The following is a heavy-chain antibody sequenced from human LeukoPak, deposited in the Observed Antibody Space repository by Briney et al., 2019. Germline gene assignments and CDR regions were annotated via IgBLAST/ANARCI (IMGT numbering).Heavy chain of an antibody. V-gene: IGHV3-23*01. CDR2: ISGSGGST. D-gene: IGHD3-3*01. CDR3: AKHPAGVVTQYDY. J-gene: IGHJ4*02. Sequence: GGSLRLSCAASGFTFSSYAMSLVRQAPGKGLEWVSAISGSGGSTYYADSVKGRFTISRDNSKNTLYLQMNSLRAEDTAVYYCAKHPAGVVTQYDYWGQGTLVTVSS. CDR1: GFTFSSYA.